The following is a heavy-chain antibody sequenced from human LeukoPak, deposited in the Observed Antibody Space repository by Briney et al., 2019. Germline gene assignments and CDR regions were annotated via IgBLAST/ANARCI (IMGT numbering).Heavy chain of an antibody. V-gene: IGHV4-31*03. CDR3: ARVPIPPHCSSTSCYSIDY. Sequence: SEILSLTCTVSGGSISSGGYYWSWSRQHPGKGLEWIGYIYYSGSTYYNPSLKSRVTISVDTSKNQFSLKLSSVTAADTAVYYCARVPIPPHCSSTSCYSIDYWGQGTLVTVSS. D-gene: IGHD2-2*01. CDR1: GGSISSGGYY. J-gene: IGHJ4*02. CDR2: IYYSGST.